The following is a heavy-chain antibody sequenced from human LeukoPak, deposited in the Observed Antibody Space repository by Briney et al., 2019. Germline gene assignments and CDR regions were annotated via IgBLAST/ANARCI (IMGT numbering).Heavy chain of an antibody. J-gene: IGHJ5*02. V-gene: IGHV3-74*03. Sequence: PGGSLSLSCAASGFTFTYYWMHWGRPVAGKGLVWGSRINGDVTNTTYSDSGKGGFTISRENAKKTLYLQMNSLRAEDTAVYYCARAMPHDNWFNPWGQGSLVTVSS. CDR2: INGDVTNT. D-gene: IGHD2-2*01. CDR1: GFTFTYYW. CDR3: ARAMPHDNWFNP.